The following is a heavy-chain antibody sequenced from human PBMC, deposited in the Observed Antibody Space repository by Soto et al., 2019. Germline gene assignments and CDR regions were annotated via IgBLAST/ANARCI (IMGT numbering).Heavy chain of an antibody. Sequence: PXXSLRLSFAPSGCTFRSYRMDWVPQAPGKGLEWVSSISSSSSYIYYADSVKGRFTISRDNAKNSLYLQMNSLRDEDTAVYYCAREMIVVTHIWFDPWGQGTLVTVSS. CDR2: ISSSSSYI. V-gene: IGHV3-21*01. CDR3: AREMIVVTHIWFDP. CDR1: GCTFRSYR. D-gene: IGHD3-22*01. J-gene: IGHJ5*02.